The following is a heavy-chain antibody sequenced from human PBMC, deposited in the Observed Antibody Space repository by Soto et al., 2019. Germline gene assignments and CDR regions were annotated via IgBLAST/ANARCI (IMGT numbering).Heavy chain of an antibody. J-gene: IGHJ6*02. CDR2: IDPSDSYT. D-gene: IGHD4-4*01. CDR1: GYSFTSYW. Sequence: GESLKISCKGSGYSFTSYWISWVRQMPGKGLEWMGRIDPSDSYTNYSPSFQGHVTISADKSISTAYLQWSSLKASDTAMYYCARTGRGFYDYSADVSPPESSYYYGMDVWGQGTTVTVSS. CDR3: ARTGRGFYDYSADVSPPESSYYYGMDV. V-gene: IGHV5-10-1*01.